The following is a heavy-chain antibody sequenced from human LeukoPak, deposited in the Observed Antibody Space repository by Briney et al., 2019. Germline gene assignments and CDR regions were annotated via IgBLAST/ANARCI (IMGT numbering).Heavy chain of an antibody. CDR3: AREIAVAPFDY. V-gene: IGHV3-48*03. D-gene: IGHD6-19*01. CDR1: GFSFSSYE. Sequence: GGSLRLSCAASGFSFSSYEMNWVRQAPGKGLEWVGYISSSGNTIYYADSVKGRFTISRDNAKNSLYLQMQSLRAEDTAVYYCAREIAVAPFDYCGQGTLVTVSS. J-gene: IGHJ4*02. CDR2: ISSSGNTI.